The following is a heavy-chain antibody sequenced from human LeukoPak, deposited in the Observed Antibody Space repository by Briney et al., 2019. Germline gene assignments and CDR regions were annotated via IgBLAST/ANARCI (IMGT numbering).Heavy chain of an antibody. CDR3: ARFAREDGYSGYENKD. J-gene: IGHJ4*02. CDR2: ISSSSSYI. Sequence: GGSLRLSCAASGFTFSSYSMNWVRQAPGKGLEWVSSISSSSSYIYYADSVKGRFTISRDNAKNSLYLQMNSLRAEDTAVYYCARFAREDGYSGYENKDWGQGTLVTVSS. CDR1: GFTFSSYS. V-gene: IGHV3-21*01. D-gene: IGHD5-12*01.